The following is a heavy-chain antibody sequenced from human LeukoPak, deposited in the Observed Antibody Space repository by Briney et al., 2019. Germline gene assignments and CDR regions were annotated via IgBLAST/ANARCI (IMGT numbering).Heavy chain of an antibody. Sequence: ASVNVSCKTSGYTFSNYGVSWVRQAPGQGLEWIGWISAYNGKTDYAQKAQNRVTVTTDTSTSTVFMELKNLTTGDTAVYYCARAIGFDNNGSRGDFWGQGTLVTVSS. CDR1: GYTFSNYG. CDR2: ISAYNGKT. J-gene: IGHJ4*02. V-gene: IGHV1-18*01. CDR3: ARAIGFDNNGSRGDF. D-gene: IGHD3-10*01.